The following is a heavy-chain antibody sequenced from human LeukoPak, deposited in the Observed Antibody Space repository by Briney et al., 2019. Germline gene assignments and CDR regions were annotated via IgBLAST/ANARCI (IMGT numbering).Heavy chain of an antibody. V-gene: IGHV1-18*01. CDR1: GYTFTSYG. CDR2: ISAYNGNT. Sequence: ASVKASCKASGYTFTSYGISWVRQAPGQGLEWMGWISAYNGNTNYAQKLQGRVTMTTDTSTSTAYMELRSLRSDDTAVYYCARDSIGGLELLLNYYYYYMDVWGKGTTVTVSS. J-gene: IGHJ6*03. CDR3: ARDSIGGLELLLNYYYYYMDV. D-gene: IGHD1-26*01.